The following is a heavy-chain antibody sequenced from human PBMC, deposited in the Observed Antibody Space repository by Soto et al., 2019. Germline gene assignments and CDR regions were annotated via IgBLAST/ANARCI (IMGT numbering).Heavy chain of an antibody. CDR2: IYPGDSDT. Sequence: GESLKISCKGSGYSFTSYWIGWVRQMPGKGLEWMGIIYPGDSDTRYSPSFQGQVTISADKSISTAYLLWSSLKASDTGIYYCARNLSMEVSDFDLWGSGTQVTVSS. D-gene: IGHD6-6*01. CDR3: ARNLSMEVSDFDL. V-gene: IGHV5-51*01. CDR1: GYSFTSYW. J-gene: IGHJ2*01.